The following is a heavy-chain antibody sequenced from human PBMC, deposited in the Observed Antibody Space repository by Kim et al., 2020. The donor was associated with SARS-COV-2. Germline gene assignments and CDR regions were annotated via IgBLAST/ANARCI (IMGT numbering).Heavy chain of an antibody. D-gene: IGHD3-3*01. CDR2: ISAYNGNT. J-gene: IGHJ6*02. Sequence: ASVKVSCKASGYTFTSYGISWVRQAPGQGLEWMGWISAYNGNTNYAQKLQGRVTMTTDTSTSTAYMELRSLRSDDTAVYYCARVPITIFGVVIIGYYYYGMDVWGQGTTVTVSS. CDR1: GYTFTSYG. CDR3: ARVPITIFGVVIIGYYYYGMDV. V-gene: IGHV1-18*04.